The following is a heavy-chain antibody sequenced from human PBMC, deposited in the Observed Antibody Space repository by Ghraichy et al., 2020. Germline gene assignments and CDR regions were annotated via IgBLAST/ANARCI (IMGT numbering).Heavy chain of an antibody. V-gene: IGHV1-18*01. Sequence: ASVKVSCKASAYTFTSYGITWVRQAPGQGLEWKGWISTYNGNTNYAQKFQGRVTVTTDTSTSTAYMELRSLRSDDTAVYYCARGGTGNYAWHYFDYWGQGTLVTVSS. D-gene: IGHD4-11*01. CDR1: AYTFTSYG. CDR2: ISTYNGNT. J-gene: IGHJ4*02. CDR3: ARGGTGNYAWHYFDY.